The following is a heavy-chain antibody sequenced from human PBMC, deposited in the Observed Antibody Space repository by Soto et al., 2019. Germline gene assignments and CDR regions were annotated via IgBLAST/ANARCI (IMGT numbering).Heavy chain of an antibody. CDR1: GYSFTNYW. CDR3: ARDSYYTSGNYFTYYPYAMDV. CDR2: VDPTDSYS. D-gene: IGHD3-10*01. Sequence: EVQLVQSGAEVKKTGESLRISCKGSGYSFTNYWITWVRQMPGKGLEWLGRVDPTDSYSNYSPSFQGHVTISADKSISTDYLQWSSLKASDTAMYYCARDSYYTSGNYFTYYPYAMDVWGQGTTVTVSS. V-gene: IGHV5-10-1*03. J-gene: IGHJ6*02.